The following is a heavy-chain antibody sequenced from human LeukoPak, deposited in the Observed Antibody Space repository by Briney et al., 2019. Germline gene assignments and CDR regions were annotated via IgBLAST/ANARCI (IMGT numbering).Heavy chain of an antibody. V-gene: IGHV3-23*01. CDR2: ISNSGGST. Sequence: GGSLRLSCAASEFTFSSYAMSWVRQAPGKGLEWVSAISNSGGSTCYADSVKGRFTISRDNSKNTLFLQMDSLRAEDTAIYYCAKGYYGSGSSYFDYWGQGTLVTVSS. J-gene: IGHJ4*02. CDR1: EFTFSSYA. CDR3: AKGYYGSGSSYFDY. D-gene: IGHD3-10*01.